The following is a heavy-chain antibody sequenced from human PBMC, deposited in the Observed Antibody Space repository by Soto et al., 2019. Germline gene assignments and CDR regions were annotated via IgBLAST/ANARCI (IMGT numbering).Heavy chain of an antibody. CDR3: ARESYCSSTSCSIY. D-gene: IGHD2-2*01. V-gene: IGHV4-31*03. CDR2: IYYSGST. J-gene: IGHJ4*02. Sequence: SETLSLTCTVSGGSISSGGYYWSWIRQHPGKGLEWIGYIYYSGSTYYNPSLKSRVTISVDMSKNQFSLKLSSVTAADTAVYYCARESYCSSTSCSIYWGQGTLVTVSS. CDR1: GGSISSGGYY.